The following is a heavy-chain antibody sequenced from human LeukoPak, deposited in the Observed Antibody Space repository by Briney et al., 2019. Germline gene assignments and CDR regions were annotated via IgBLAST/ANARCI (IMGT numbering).Heavy chain of an antibody. D-gene: IGHD4-11*01. CDR1: GYTFTSYG. J-gene: IGHJ4*02. Sequence: ASVKVSCKASGYTFTSYGISWLGQAPGQGLEWMGWISTYNGNTNYAQKLQDRVTMTTDTSTTTAYMDHRSLRTADTAIYYCANWFSGGNYALGYWGQGTRVTVSS. CDR3: ANWFSGGNYALGY. CDR2: ISTYNGNT. V-gene: IGHV1-18*01.